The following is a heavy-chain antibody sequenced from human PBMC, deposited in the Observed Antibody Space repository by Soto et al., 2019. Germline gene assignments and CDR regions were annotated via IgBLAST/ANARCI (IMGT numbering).Heavy chain of an antibody. CDR3: AKETGRVDPSVLLWFGEPGGSSWFDP. CDR1: GFTFSSYG. CDR2: ISYDGSNK. Sequence: PGGSLRLSCAASGFTFSSYGMHWVRQAPGQGLEWVAVISYDGSNKYYADSVKGRFTISRDNSKNTLYLQMNSLRAEDTAVYYCAKETGRVDPSVLLWFGEPGGSSWFDPWGQGTLVTVSS. V-gene: IGHV3-30*18. J-gene: IGHJ5*02. D-gene: IGHD3-10*01.